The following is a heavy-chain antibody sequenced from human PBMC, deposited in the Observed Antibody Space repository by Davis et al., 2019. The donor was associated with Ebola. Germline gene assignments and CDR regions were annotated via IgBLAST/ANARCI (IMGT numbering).Heavy chain of an antibody. CDR2: IYPGDSDT. CDR3: ARAGFFEYLWGRNRPKTPLYFDS. Sequence: GESLKISCKGSGYSFTSYWIGWVRQMPGKGLEWMGIIYPGDSDTRYSPSFQGQVTISVDKSISTAYLQWSSLKASDTAIYYCARAGFFEYLWGRNRPKTPLYFDSWGQGTLVTVSS. D-gene: IGHD3-16*01. J-gene: IGHJ4*02. V-gene: IGHV5-51*01. CDR1: GYSFTSYW.